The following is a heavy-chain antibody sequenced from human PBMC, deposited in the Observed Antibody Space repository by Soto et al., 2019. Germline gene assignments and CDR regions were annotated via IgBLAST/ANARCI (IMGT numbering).Heavy chain of an antibody. CDR2: IYYSGST. D-gene: IGHD3-16*01. CDR3: ARGPWGTRAKSWFDP. CDR1: GGSISSYY. Sequence: SETLSLTCTVSGGSISSYYWSWIRQPPGKGLEWIGYIYYSGSTNYNPSLKSRVTISVDTSKNQFSLKLSSVTAADTAVYYCARGPWGTRAKSWFDPWGQGTLVTVSS. V-gene: IGHV4-59*01. J-gene: IGHJ5*02.